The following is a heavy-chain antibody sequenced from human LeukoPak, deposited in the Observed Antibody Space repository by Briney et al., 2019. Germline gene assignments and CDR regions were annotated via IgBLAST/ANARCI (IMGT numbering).Heavy chain of an antibody. CDR2: VHLSGRT. J-gene: IGHJ4*02. Sequence: SETLSLTCGVSGGSISTTNWWTWVRQPPGEGLEWIGEVHLSGRTHYNPSLESRVTMSVDMSENHISLRLTSVTAADAAVYYCAREGGPYRPLDYSGQGTLVTVSS. CDR3: AREGGPYRPLDY. V-gene: IGHV4-4*02. CDR1: GGSISTTNW.